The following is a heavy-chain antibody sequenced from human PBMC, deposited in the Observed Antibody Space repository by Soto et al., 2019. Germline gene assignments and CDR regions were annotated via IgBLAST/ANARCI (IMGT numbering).Heavy chain of an antibody. CDR1: GGTFSSYA. CDR3: AGQLTGDYYYYGMDV. V-gene: IGHV1-69*12. CDR2: IIPIFGTA. Sequence: QVQLVQSGAEVKKPGSSVKVSCKASGGTFSSYAISWVRQAPGQGLEWMGGIIPIFGTADYAQKFQGRVTITADEPTSTAYMGLSRLRAEDTAVYYCAGQLTGDYYYYGMDVWGQGTTVTVSS. D-gene: IGHD7-27*01. J-gene: IGHJ6*02.